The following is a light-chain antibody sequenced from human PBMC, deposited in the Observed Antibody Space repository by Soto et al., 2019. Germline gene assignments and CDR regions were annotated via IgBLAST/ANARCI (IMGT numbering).Light chain of an antibody. Sequence: DIQMTQSPSSLSASVGERVTITCRASQSISSYLNWYQQKPGKAPNLLIYAASSLQCGVPSKFSGSGSGTDFTLTIISLQPEYFATYYGQQSYSSSFTFGPGTKVDIK. V-gene: IGKV1-39*01. CDR3: QQSYSSSFT. J-gene: IGKJ3*01. CDR2: AAS. CDR1: QSISSY.